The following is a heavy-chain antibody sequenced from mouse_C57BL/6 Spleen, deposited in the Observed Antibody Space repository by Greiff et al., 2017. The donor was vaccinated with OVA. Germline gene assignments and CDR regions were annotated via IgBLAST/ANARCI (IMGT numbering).Heavy chain of an antibody. Sequence: QVQLKQSGAELARPGASVKLSCKASGYTFTSYGISWVKQRTGQGLEWIGEIYTRSGNTYYNEKFKGKATLTADKSSSTAYRELRSLTSEDSAVYFCARDYGSSYGGYWGQGTTLTVSS. V-gene: IGHV1-81*01. D-gene: IGHD1-1*01. CDR3: ARDYGSSYGGY. CDR2: IYTRSGNT. J-gene: IGHJ2*01. CDR1: GYTFTSYG.